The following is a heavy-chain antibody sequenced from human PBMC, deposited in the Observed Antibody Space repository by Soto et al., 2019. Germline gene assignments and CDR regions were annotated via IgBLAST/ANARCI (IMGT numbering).Heavy chain of an antibody. Sequence: GGSLRLSCAASKFTFTNYGMSWVRQAPGKGLEWVSTISASGGTTYYADSVKGRFTISRDNSKNTLALQMNSLRAEDAAVYYCAKAVTVTTFLFDYWGQGTLVTVSS. CDR3: AKAVTVTTFLFDY. J-gene: IGHJ4*02. D-gene: IGHD4-4*01. CDR2: ISASGGTT. V-gene: IGHV3-23*01. CDR1: KFTFTNYG.